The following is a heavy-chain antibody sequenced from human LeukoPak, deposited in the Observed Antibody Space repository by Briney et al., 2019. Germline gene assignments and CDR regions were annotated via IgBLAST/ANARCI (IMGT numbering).Heavy chain of an antibody. Sequence: SETLSLTCTVSGGSVSSGSYYWSWIRQPPGKGLEWIGYIYYSGSTYYNPSLKSRVTISVDTSKNQFSLKLSSVTAADTAVYYCARHTRIAAAGTNLFDYWGQGTLVTVSS. CDR1: GGSVSSGSYY. V-gene: IGHV4-61*01. D-gene: IGHD6-13*01. J-gene: IGHJ4*02. CDR3: ARHTRIAAAGTNLFDY. CDR2: IYYSGST.